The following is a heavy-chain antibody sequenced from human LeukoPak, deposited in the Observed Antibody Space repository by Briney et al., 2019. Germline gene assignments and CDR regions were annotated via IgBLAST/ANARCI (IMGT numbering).Heavy chain of an antibody. CDR2: IYYSGST. J-gene: IGHJ4*02. CDR3: AREAIAAAGWEYYFDY. CDR1: GGSISSGDYY. D-gene: IGHD6-13*01. V-gene: IGHV4-30-4*01. Sequence: SETLSLTCTVSGGSISSGDYYWSWIRQPPGKGLEWIGYIYYSGSTYYNPSLKSRVTISVDTSKNQFSLKLSSVTAADTAVYYCAREAIAAAGWEYYFDYWGQGTLVTVSS.